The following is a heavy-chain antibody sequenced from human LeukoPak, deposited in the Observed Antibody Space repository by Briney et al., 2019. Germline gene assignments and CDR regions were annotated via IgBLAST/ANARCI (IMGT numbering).Heavy chain of an antibody. CDR3: ARTPITMVRGSRFSYYGMDV. V-gene: IGHV1-69*06. CDR2: VIPIFGTA. J-gene: IGHJ6*04. CDR1: GGTFSSYA. Sequence: GASVKLSCKASGGTFSSYAISWVRQAPGQGLEWMGGVIPIFGTANYAQKFQGRVTITADKSTSTAYMELSSLRSEDTAVYYCARTPITMVRGSRFSYYGMDVWGKGTTVTVSS. D-gene: IGHD3-10*01.